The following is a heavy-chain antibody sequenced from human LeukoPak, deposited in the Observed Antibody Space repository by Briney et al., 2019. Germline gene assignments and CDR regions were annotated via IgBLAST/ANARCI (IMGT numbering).Heavy chain of an antibody. CDR2: IYPGDFDT. V-gene: IGHV5-51*01. CDR1: GYRFTSYW. D-gene: IGHD5-12*01. CDR3: ARRDYKSEWFDP. Sequence: GESLKISCKGSGYRFTSYWIGWVRQMPGKGLEWMGIIYPGDFDTRYSPSFQGQITISADKSISTAYLHWSSLRASDTAMYYCARRDYKSEWFDPWGQGTLVTVSS. J-gene: IGHJ5*02.